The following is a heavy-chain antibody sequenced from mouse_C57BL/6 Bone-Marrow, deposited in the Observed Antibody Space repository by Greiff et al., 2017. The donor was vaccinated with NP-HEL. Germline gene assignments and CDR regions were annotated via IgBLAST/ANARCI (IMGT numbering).Heavy chain of an antibody. V-gene: IGHV1-81*01. Sequence: QVQLQQSGAELARPGASVKLSCKASGYTFTSYGISWVKQRTGQGLEWIGEIYPRSGNTYYNEKFKGKATLTADKSSSTAYMELRSLTSDDSAVYFCARSPRGSSLFDYWGQGTTLTVSS. CDR2: IYPRSGNT. CDR3: ARSPRGSSLFDY. CDR1: GYTFTSYG. D-gene: IGHD1-1*01. J-gene: IGHJ2*01.